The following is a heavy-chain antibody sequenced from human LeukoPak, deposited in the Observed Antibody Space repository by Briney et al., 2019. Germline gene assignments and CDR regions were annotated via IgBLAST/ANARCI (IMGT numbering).Heavy chain of an antibody. J-gene: IGHJ4*02. CDR1: GFTFSSYG. CDR3: ARDETGGHFEN. Sequence: GGSLRLSCAASGFTFSSYGMHWVRQAPGKGLEWVANINLDGGKKYRVDSVKGRFTISRDNAHNSLYLQMNSLRVDDTAVYYCARDETGGHFENWGQGTLVTVSS. D-gene: IGHD3-10*01. CDR2: INLDGGKK. V-gene: IGHV3-7*01.